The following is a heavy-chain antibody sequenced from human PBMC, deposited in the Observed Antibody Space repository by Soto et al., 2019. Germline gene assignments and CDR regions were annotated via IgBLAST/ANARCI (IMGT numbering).Heavy chain of an antibody. V-gene: IGHV3-23*01. Sequence: GGSLRLSCEASGFPFNTYAMTWFRQLPGMGLEWVSTTSIGGNTDFAESVRGRFSVSRDSSKNTLYLQMTNLRAEDAAIYFCAKDLRPGLVVPTKSGFDPWGQGTRVTVSS. CDR2: TSIGGNT. D-gene: IGHD3-10*01. CDR3: AKDLRPGLVVPTKSGFDP. CDR1: GFPFNTYA. J-gene: IGHJ5*02.